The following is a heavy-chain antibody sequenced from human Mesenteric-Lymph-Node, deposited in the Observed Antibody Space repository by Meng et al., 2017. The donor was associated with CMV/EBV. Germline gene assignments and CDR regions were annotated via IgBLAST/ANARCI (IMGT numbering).Heavy chain of an antibody. D-gene: IGHD3-10*01. CDR1: TFSDYF. V-gene: IGHV1-2*06. CDR3: ARGRTMVRGVLIVILGY. CDR2: INPTTGAT. Sequence: TFSDYFLDWVRQAPGQGLEWIGRINPTTGATDHAQKFQGRVTLTSDTSTTTTYMELSRLNSDDTAVYYCARGRTMVRGVLIVILGYWGQGTLVTVSS. J-gene: IGHJ4*02.